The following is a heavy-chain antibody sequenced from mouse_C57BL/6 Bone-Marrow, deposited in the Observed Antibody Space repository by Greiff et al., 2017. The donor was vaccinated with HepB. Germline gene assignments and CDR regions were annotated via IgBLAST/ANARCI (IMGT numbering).Heavy chain of an antibody. J-gene: IGHJ4*01. CDR3: ARQDPFYYAMDY. V-gene: IGHV5-17*02. CDR2: ISSGSSAI. Sequence: EVQRVESGGGLVQPGGSRKLSCAASGFTFSSFGIHWVRQAPEKGLEWVAYISSGSSAIYYADTVKGRFTISRDNPKNTLFLQMPSLRSEDTALYYCARQDPFYYAMDYWGQGTSVTVSS. CDR1: GFTFSSFG.